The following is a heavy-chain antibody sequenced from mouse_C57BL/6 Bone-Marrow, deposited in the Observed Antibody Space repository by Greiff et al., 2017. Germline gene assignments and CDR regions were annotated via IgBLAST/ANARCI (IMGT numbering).Heavy chain of an antibody. CDR2: ISNGGGST. CDR1: GFTFSDYY. D-gene: IGHD1-1*01. CDR3: ARHYYGSSFDY. V-gene: IGHV5-12*01. Sequence: EVKLVESGGGLVQPGGSLKLSCAASGFTFSDYYMYWVRQTPEKRLEWVAYISNGGGSTYYPDTVKGRFTISSDNAKNTLYLQMSRLKSEDTAMYYCARHYYGSSFDYWGQGTTLTVSS. J-gene: IGHJ2*01.